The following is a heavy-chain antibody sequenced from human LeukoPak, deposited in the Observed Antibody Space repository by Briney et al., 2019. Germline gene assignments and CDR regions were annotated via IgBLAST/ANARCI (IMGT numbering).Heavy chain of an antibody. D-gene: IGHD2-21*01. CDR1: GLTISSYS. Sequence: GGSLRLSCAASGLTISSYSMNWVRQAPGKGLQWVSYISSSSSTIYYADSVKGRFTISRDNAKNSLYLQMNSLRAGDTAVYYCARGGNCGYQGCGFDYWGQGTLVTVSS. J-gene: IGHJ4*02. CDR2: ISSSSSTI. V-gene: IGHV3-48*01. CDR3: ARGGNCGYQGCGFDY.